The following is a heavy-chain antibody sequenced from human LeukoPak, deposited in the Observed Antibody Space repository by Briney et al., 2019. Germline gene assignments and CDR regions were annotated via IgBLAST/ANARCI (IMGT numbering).Heavy chain of an antibody. CDR3: ARGVVPAANWFDP. J-gene: IGHJ5*02. CDR1: GYTFTGYY. V-gene: IGHV1-2*02. D-gene: IGHD2-2*01. Sequence: ASVKVSRKASGYTFTGYYMHWVRQAPGQGLEWMGWINPNSGGTNYAQKFQGRVTMTGDTSISTAYMELSRLRSDDTAVYYCARGVVPAANWFDPWGQGTLVTVSS. CDR2: INPNSGGT.